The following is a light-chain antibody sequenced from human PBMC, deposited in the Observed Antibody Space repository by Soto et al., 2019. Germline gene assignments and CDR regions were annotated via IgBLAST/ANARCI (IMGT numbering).Light chain of an antibody. CDR2: GAS. Sequence: EIMMTQSPATLSVSPGERATLSCWSSQSISSNLAWYQHKRGQAPRLLFYGASTRTTGVPARFSGSGSGTGFTLTISSPQSEDFATYYCQQYNNGPYTFGQGTKLEIK. V-gene: IGKV3-15*01. CDR3: QQYNNGPYT. J-gene: IGKJ2*01. CDR1: QSISSN.